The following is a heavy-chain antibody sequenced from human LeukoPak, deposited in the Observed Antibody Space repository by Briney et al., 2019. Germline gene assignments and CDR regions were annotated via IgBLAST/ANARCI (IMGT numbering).Heavy chain of an antibody. CDR3: ARGVGDYVLLDY. Sequence: GGSLRLSCAASGFTFSNYWMGWVRQAPGKGLERVANIKQDGSEKYYVDSVKGRFTISRDNAKKSLYLQMNSLRAEDTAVYYCARGVGDYVLLDYWGQGTLVTVSS. CDR1: GFTFSNYW. CDR2: IKQDGSEK. V-gene: IGHV3-7*05. J-gene: IGHJ4*02. D-gene: IGHD2-21*02.